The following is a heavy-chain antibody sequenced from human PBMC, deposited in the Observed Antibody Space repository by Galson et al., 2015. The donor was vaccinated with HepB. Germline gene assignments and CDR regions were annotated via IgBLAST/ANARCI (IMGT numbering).Heavy chain of an antibody. CDR1: GFTFSSYW. V-gene: IGHV3-7*03. CDR2: IKQDGSEK. Sequence: SLRLSCAASGFTFSSYWMSWDRQAPGKGLEWVANIKQDGSEKYYVDSVKGRFTISRDNAKNSLYLQMNSLRAEDTAVYYCARDSIAAAGTASSYYYYYMDVWGKGTTVTVSS. J-gene: IGHJ6*03. CDR3: ARDSIAAAGTASSYYYYYMDV. D-gene: IGHD6-13*01.